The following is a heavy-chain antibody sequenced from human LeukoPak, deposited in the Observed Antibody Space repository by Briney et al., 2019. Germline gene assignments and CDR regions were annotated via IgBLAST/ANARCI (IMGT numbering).Heavy chain of an antibody. CDR2: IYSGGST. Sequence: GGSLRLSCAASGFTVSSNYMSWVRQAPGKGLEWVSVIYSGGSTYYADSVKGRFTISRDNSKNTLYLQMNSLRSDDTAVYYCARDGIEYGSGTFYSIGIDVWGQGTTVTVSS. D-gene: IGHD3-10*01. CDR1: GFTVSSNY. V-gene: IGHV3-53*05. J-gene: IGHJ6*01. CDR3: ARDGIEYGSGTFYSIGIDV.